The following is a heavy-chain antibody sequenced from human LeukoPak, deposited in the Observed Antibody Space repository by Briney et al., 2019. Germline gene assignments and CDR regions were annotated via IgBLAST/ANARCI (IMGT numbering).Heavy chain of an antibody. CDR2: IYYSGST. V-gene: IGHV4-59*01. Sequence: SETLSLTCTVTGGSISSYYWSWIRQPAGNGLEWIGYIYYSGSTNYNPSLKSRVTISVDTSKNHFSLKLSSVTAADTAVYYCARGDGDYGWFDPWGQGTLVTVSS. D-gene: IGHD4-17*01. CDR1: GGSISSYY. J-gene: IGHJ5*02. CDR3: ARGDGDYGWFDP.